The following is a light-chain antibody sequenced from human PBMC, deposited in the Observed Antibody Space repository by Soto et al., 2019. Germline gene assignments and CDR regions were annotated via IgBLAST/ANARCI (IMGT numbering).Light chain of an antibody. J-gene: IGLJ2*01. Sequence: QSALTQPASVSGSPGQSITISCTGASSDLGGYNFVSWYQQRPGKAPKLLIYDVNKRTSWVPLRFSGSKSGNTASLTISGLQAEDEADYFCTSHISGTTFVVFGGGTKLTVL. CDR3: TSHISGTTFVV. CDR2: DVN. CDR1: SSDLGGYNF. V-gene: IGLV2-14*03.